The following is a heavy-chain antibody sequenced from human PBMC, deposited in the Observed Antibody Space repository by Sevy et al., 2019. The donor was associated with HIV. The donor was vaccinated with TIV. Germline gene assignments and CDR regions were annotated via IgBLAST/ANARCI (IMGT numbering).Heavy chain of an antibody. CDR1: GYIFTSYG. CDR3: ARDGYDGSGYQRGLFDF. CDR2: INGHNGNT. J-gene: IGHJ4*02. D-gene: IGHD3-22*01. Sequence: ASVKVSCKASGYIFTSYGISWVRQAPRQVLEWMGWINGHNGNTNYVQNLQGRVTMTTDTSTNTAYMELRSLRSDDTAVYYCARDGYDGSGYQRGLFDFWGQGTLVTVS. V-gene: IGHV1-18*01.